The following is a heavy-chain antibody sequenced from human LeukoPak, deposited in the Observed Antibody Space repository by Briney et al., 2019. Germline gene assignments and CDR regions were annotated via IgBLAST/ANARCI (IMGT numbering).Heavy chain of an antibody. CDR1: GYTFTGYY. D-gene: IGHD3-22*01. V-gene: IGHV1-2*02. Sequence: GASVKVSCKASGYTFTGYYMHWVRQAPGQGLEWMGWINPNSGGTNYAQKFQGRVTMTRDTPISTAYMELSRLRSDDTAVYYCARDGAYYYDSSGYYSDYWGQGTLVTVSS. J-gene: IGHJ4*02. CDR2: INPNSGGT. CDR3: ARDGAYYYDSSGYYSDY.